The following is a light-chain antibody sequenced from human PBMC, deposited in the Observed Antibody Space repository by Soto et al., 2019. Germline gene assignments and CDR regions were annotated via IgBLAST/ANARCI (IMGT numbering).Light chain of an antibody. CDR3: QQYTSPPWT. V-gene: IGKV3-20*01. J-gene: IGKJ1*01. CDR1: QSVPGNY. CDR2: GVS. Sequence: EIVLTQSPGTLSLSPGERATLSCRASQSVPGNYLAWLQQKPGQAPRVLIYGVSMRATGIPDRFSGSGSGTDFTLTISRLELEDFAVYFCQQYTSPPWTLGQGTKVETK.